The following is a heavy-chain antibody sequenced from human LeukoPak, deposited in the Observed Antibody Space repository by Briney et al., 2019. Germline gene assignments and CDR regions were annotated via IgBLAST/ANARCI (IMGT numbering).Heavy chain of an antibody. V-gene: IGHV3-23*01. CDR1: GFTFSSYA. D-gene: IGHD4-17*01. CDR3: AKGLSMTTVTTEFDY. Sequence: GGSLRLSCAASGFTFSSYAMSWVRQAPGKGLEWVSGISGSGGSTYYVDSVKGRFTISRDNSKNTLYLQMNSLRAEDTAVYYCAKGLSMTTVTTEFDYWGQGTLVTVSS. J-gene: IGHJ4*02. CDR2: ISGSGGST.